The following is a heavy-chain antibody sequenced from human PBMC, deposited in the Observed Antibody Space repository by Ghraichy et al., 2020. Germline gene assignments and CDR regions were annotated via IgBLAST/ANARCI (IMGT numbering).Heavy chain of an antibody. CDR1: GFTFSSYA. D-gene: IGHD1-1*01. CDR3: ARASSWSAYDAFDI. V-gene: IGHV3-64*02. J-gene: IGHJ3*02. CDR2: ISNNGGST. Sequence: GGSLRLSCAASGFTFSSYAMHWVRQAPGKGLEYVSTISNNGGSTYYADSVKGRFTISRDNSKNTLYLQMGSLRAEDMAVYYCARASSWSAYDAFDIWGQGTMVTVSS.